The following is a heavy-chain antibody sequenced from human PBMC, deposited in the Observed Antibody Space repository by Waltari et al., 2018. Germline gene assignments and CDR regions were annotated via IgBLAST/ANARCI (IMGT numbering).Heavy chain of an antibody. CDR2: IYYSGST. CDR3: ARGRYSGYVNLDY. V-gene: IGHV4-59*01. J-gene: IGHJ4*02. D-gene: IGHD5-12*01. CDR1: GGSISSYY. Sequence: QVQLQESGPGLVKPSETLSLTCTVSGGSISSYYWSWIRQPPGKGLEWSGYIYYSGSTNYNPSLKSRVNISVDTSKNQFSLKLSSVTAADTAVYYCARGRYSGYVNLDYWGQGTLVTVSS.